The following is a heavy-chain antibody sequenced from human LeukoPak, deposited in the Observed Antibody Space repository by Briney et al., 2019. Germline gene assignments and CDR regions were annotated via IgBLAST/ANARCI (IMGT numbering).Heavy chain of an antibody. CDR2: ISWNSGSI. CDR1: GFTFDDYA. J-gene: IGHJ4*02. Sequence: GGSLRLSCAASGFTFDDYAMHWVRQAPGKGLEWVSGISWNSGSIGYADSVKGRFTISRGNAKNSLYLQMNSLRAEDTALYYCAKGYQLPDYGVGYYFDYWGQGTLVTVSS. D-gene: IGHD4-17*01. V-gene: IGHV3-9*01. CDR3: AKGYQLPDYGVGYYFDY.